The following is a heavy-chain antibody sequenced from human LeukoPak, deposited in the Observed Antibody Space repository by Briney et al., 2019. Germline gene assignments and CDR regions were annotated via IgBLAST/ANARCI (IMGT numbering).Heavy chain of an antibody. D-gene: IGHD5-12*01. CDR3: ARDRLTRRTISPAYYFDY. V-gene: IGHV3-21*01. J-gene: IGHJ4*02. CDR2: ISSSSSYI. CDR1: GFTFSSYS. Sequence: GGSLRLSCAASGFTFSSYSMTWVRQAPGKGLEWVSSISSSSSYIYYADSVKGRFTISRDNSKNTLYLQMNSLRAEDTAVYYCARDRLTRRTISPAYYFDYWGQGTLVTVSS.